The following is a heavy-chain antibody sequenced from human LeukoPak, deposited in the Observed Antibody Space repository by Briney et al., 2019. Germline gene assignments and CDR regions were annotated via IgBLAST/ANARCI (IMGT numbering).Heavy chain of an antibody. D-gene: IGHD3-22*01. J-gene: IGHJ4*02. CDR2: ISATSDTI. V-gene: IGHV3-48*02. CDR1: GFTFSSYN. CDR3: ARDYYNTSGYYWGAY. Sequence: PGGSLRLSCAASGFTFSSYNMNWVRQAPGKGLGWLSYISATSDTIYYADSVKGRFTISRDNAKNSLYLQMNSLRDEDTAVYYCARDYYNTSGYYWGAYWGQGTLVTVSS.